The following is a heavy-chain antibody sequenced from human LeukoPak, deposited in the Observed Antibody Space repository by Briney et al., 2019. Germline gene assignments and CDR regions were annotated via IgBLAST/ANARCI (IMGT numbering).Heavy chain of an antibody. J-gene: IGHJ4*02. V-gene: IGHV1-8*01. Sequence: ASVKVSCKASGYTFTSYDINWVRQATGQGLEWRGWMNPNSGNTGYVQKFQGRVTMTRNTSISTAYMELSSLRSEDTAVYYCAREGTVWDFWSGPSPQYYFDYWGQGTLVTVSS. D-gene: IGHD3-3*01. CDR1: GYTFTSYD. CDR2: MNPNSGNT. CDR3: AREGTVWDFWSGPSPQYYFDY.